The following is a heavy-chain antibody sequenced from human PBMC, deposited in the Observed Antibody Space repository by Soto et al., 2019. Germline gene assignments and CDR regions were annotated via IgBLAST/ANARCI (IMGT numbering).Heavy chain of an antibody. Sequence: QVQLVESGGGVVQPGRSLRLSCAASGFTFSSYGMHWVRQAPGKGLEWVAVIWYDGSNKYYADSVKGRFTISRDNAKNTLYLQMNSLRAADTAVYYCARVLSGDYAPDYWGQGTLVTVAA. CDR3: ARVLSGDYAPDY. J-gene: IGHJ4*02. V-gene: IGHV3-33*01. CDR2: IWYDGSNK. CDR1: GFTFSSYG. D-gene: IGHD4-17*01.